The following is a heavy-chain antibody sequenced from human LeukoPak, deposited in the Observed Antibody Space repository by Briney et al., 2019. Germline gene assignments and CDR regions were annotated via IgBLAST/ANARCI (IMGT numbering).Heavy chain of an antibody. CDR2: IYYSGST. J-gene: IGHJ4*02. D-gene: IGHD1-26*01. CDR1: GGSISSGDYY. CDR3: ARNIVGPRQVDY. Sequence: SETLSLTCAVSGGSISSGDYYWSWIRQPPGKGLEWIGYIYYSGSTYYNPSLKSRVTISVDTSKSQFSLKLSSVTAADTAIYYCARNIVGPRQVDYWGQGTLVTVSS. V-gene: IGHV4-30-4*02.